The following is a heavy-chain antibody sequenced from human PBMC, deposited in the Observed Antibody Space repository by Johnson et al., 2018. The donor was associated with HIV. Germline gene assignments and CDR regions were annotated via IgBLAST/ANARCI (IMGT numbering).Heavy chain of an antibody. D-gene: IGHD3-10*01. V-gene: IGHV3-66*02. Sequence: MQLVESGGGLVQPGGSLRLSCAASGITVSSTYMSWVRQAPGKGLEWVSVIYSVGSTYYADSVKGRFTISRDNSKNTLYLQMNSLRAEDTAVYYCARGVDGAFDIWGQGTMVTVSS. CDR3: ARGVDGAFDI. CDR2: IYSVGST. CDR1: GITVSSTY. J-gene: IGHJ3*02.